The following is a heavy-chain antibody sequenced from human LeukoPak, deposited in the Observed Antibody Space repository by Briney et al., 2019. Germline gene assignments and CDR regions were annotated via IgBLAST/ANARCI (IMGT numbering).Heavy chain of an antibody. CDR3: ARESRAIVATKFARGRYMDV. V-gene: IGHV3-30*04. CDR2: ISHDGSNK. Sequence: GGSLRLSCAASGFTFSNYAIHWVRQAPGKGLEWVAVISHDGSNKYYADSVKGRITISRGNSKNTLYLQMNRLRTEDTAVYYCARESRAIVATKFARGRYMDVWGKGTTVTVSS. J-gene: IGHJ6*03. CDR1: GFTFSNYA. D-gene: IGHD5-12*01.